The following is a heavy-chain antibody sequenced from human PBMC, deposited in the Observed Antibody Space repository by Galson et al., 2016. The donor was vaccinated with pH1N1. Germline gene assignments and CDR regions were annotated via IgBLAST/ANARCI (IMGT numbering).Heavy chain of an antibody. J-gene: IGHJ4*02. CDR1: GGSISSGGYY. CDR2: IYYGGST. Sequence: ETLSLTCTVSGGSISSGGYYWSWIRQHPGKGLEWIGSIYYGGSTHHSPSLKSRVTISIDASNNHLSLTLNSVTAADTAVYYCARLSGSRNGYHAYWGQGTLVTVSS. D-gene: IGHD5-18*01. V-gene: IGHV4-39*02. CDR3: ARLSGSRNGYHAY.